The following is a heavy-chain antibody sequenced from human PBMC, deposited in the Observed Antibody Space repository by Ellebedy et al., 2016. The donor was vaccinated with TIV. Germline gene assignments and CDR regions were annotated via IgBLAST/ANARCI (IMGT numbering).Heavy chain of an antibody. J-gene: IGHJ6*03. V-gene: IGHV3-23*01. CDR1: GFTFNKYA. Sequence: GESLKISXAASGFTFNKYAMSWVRQAPGKGLQWVATVGGASSTYYAGSVKGRFTISRDNYKNTVSLQMGDLRTEDTAVYYCAKNRGASGMPSYFMDVWGKGTTVTVSS. D-gene: IGHD3-10*01. CDR2: VGGASST. CDR3: AKNRGASGMPSYFMDV.